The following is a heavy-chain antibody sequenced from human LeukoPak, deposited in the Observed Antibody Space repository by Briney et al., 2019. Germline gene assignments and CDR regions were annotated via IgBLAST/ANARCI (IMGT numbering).Heavy chain of an antibody. CDR1: GFTFSSYG. CDR3: GRGQYSGSYLRYYFDY. J-gene: IGHJ4*02. CDR2: IWYDGSNK. D-gene: IGHD1-26*01. V-gene: IGHV3-33*01. Sequence: PGGSLRLSCAASGFTFSSYGMHWVRQAPGKGLEWVAVIWYDGSNKYYADSVKGRFTISRDNSKNTLYLQLNSLRAEDTAVYYCGRGQYSGSYLRYYFDYWGQGNLVTVSS.